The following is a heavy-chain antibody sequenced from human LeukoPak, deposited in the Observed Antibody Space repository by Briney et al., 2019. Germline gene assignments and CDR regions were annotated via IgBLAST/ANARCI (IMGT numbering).Heavy chain of an antibody. V-gene: IGHV1-18*01. CDR2: ISAYNGNT. D-gene: IGHD2-2*02. J-gene: IGHJ5*02. CDR1: GYTFTSYG. Sequence: GASVKVSCKGSGYTFTSYGISWVRQAPGQGLEWMGWISAYNGNTNYAQKLQGRVTMTTDTSTSTAYMELRSLRSDDTAVYYCARDGGGLCSSTSCYTNWFDPWGQGTLVTVSS. CDR3: ARDGGGLCSSTSCYTNWFDP.